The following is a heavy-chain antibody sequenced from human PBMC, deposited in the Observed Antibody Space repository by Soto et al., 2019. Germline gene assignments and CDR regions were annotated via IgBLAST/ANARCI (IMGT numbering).Heavy chain of an antibody. D-gene: IGHD3-16*01. J-gene: IGHJ4*02. CDR1: GYTFTKFH. Sequence: QVQLIQFGAEVKKPGASVKVSCRASGYTFTKFHIHWVRQAPGQGLEWMGMIDPSGGVTRDAQRVQGRITMTRDRSTSSVYMELRGLTSEDTAVYYCARDVIGDDNYDTIGYYFDHWGPGTLVTVSS. CDR2: IDPSGGVT. CDR3: ARDVIGDDNYDTIGYYFDH. V-gene: IGHV1-46*01.